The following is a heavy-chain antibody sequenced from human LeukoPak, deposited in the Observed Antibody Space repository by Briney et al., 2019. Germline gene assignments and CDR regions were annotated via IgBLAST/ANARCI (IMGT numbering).Heavy chain of an antibody. CDR3: ASLYYYDSSTTFDY. D-gene: IGHD3-22*01. J-gene: IGHJ4*02. Sequence: SETLSLTCTVSGGSISSSSYYWGWIRQPPGKGLEWIGSIYYSGSTCYNPSPKSRVTISVDTSKNQFSLKLSSVTAADTAVYYCASLYYYDSSTTFDYWGQGTLVTVSS. CDR2: IYYSGST. V-gene: IGHV4-39*07. CDR1: GGSISSSSYY.